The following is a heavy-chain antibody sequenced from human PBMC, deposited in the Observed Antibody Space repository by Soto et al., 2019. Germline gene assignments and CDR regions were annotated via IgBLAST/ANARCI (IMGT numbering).Heavy chain of an antibody. D-gene: IGHD2-21*02. V-gene: IGHV1-69*02. J-gene: IGHJ5*02. CDR1: GGTFSSYT. Sequence: QVQLVQSGAEVKKPGSSVKVSCKASGGTFSSYTISWVRQAPGQGLEWMGRIIPILGITNYAKKFQGRVTITADKSTSTAYMELNSLRSEDTAVYYCASSIVVVTRNWFDPWGQGTLVTVSS. CDR2: IIPILGIT. CDR3: ASSIVVVTRNWFDP.